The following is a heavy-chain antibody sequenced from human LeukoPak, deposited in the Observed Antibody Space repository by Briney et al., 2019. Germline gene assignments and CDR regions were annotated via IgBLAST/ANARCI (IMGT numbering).Heavy chain of an antibody. CDR3: ARDYYDTTGYYRPDAFDI. CDR2: VHYSGST. V-gene: IGHV4-59*12. CDR1: GGSISSYY. D-gene: IGHD3-22*01. J-gene: IGHJ3*02. Sequence: SETLSLTCTVSGGSISSYYWSWIRQPPGKGLEWIGYVHYSGSTNYNPSLKSRVTISVDTSKNQFSLKLSSVTAADTAVYYCARDYYDTTGYYRPDAFDIWGQGTLVTVSS.